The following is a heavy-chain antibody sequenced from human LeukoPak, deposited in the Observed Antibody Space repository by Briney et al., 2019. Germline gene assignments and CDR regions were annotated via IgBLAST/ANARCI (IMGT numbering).Heavy chain of an antibody. V-gene: IGHV3-21*01. CDR1: GFTFSSYS. CDR3: ALLAVASDFDY. Sequence: GGSLRLSCAASGFTFSSYSMNWVRQAPGKGLECVSYITSSSFNIYYADSVQGRFTISRDNAKNSLYLQMNSLRVEDTGIYYCALLAVASDFDYWGQGALVTVSS. J-gene: IGHJ4*02. CDR2: ITSSSFNI. D-gene: IGHD6-19*01.